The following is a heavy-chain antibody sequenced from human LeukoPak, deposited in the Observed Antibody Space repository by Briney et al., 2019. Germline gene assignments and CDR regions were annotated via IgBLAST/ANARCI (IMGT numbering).Heavy chain of an antibody. CDR1: GESFSGDY. D-gene: IGHD5-24*01. V-gene: IGHV4-34*01. J-gene: IGHJ5*02. CDR3: ARGRWLQYDT. Sequence: SETLSLTCGVYGESFSGDYWSWIRQPPGKGLEWIGEINQSGSTNYIPSLKSRVTISVDTSKNQFSLKLISVTAADTAVYYCARGRWLQYDTWGQGTLVTVSS. CDR2: INQSGST.